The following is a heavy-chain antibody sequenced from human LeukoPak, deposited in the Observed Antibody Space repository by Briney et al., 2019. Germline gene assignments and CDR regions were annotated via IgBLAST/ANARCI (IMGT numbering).Heavy chain of an antibody. D-gene: IGHD1-20*01. J-gene: IGHJ4*02. CDR3: AREGITGTRGPFDY. V-gene: IGHV1-2*02. CDR2: INPNSGGT. CDR1: GYTFTGYY. Sequence: ASVKVSCKASGYTFTGYYMHWVRQAPGQGLEWMGWINPNSGGTNYAQKFQGRVTMTRDTSISTAYMELSRLRSDDTAVYYCAREGITGTRGPFDYWGQGTLVTVSS.